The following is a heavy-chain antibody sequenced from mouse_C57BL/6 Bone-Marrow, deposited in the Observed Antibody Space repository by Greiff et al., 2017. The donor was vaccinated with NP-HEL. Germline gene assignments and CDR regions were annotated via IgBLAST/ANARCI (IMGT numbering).Heavy chain of an antibody. V-gene: IGHV1-69*01. Sequence: QVQLQQPGAELVMPGASVKLSCKASGYTFTSYWMHWVKQRPGQGLEWIGEIDPSDSYTNYNQKFKGKSTLTVDKSSSTAYMQLSSLTSEDSAVDYCAREGGSSYAMDYWGQGTSVTVSS. CDR2: IDPSDSYT. D-gene: IGHD1-1*01. CDR3: AREGGSSYAMDY. CDR1: GYTFTSYW. J-gene: IGHJ4*01.